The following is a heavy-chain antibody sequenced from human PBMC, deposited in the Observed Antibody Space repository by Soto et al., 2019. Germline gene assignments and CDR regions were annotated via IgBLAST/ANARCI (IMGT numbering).Heavy chain of an antibody. CDR3: ARDIASYAEGEGY. J-gene: IGHJ4*02. D-gene: IGHD3-16*01. V-gene: IGHV4-4*07. CDR1: GGSINSYW. CDR2: VYSSGTT. Sequence: PSENLPVTSTVSGGSINSYWWSWIRQPAGKGLEWIGRVYSSGTTDYNPSLNSRATMSVETSKNQFSLKLSSVTAADTAGDYCARDIASYAEGEGYWCQGIQV.